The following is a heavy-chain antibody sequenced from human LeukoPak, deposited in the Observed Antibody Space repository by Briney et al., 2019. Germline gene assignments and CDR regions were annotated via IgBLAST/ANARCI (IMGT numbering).Heavy chain of an antibody. CDR1: GFTFSSYA. J-gene: IGHJ4*02. CDR2: ISGSGGST. Sequence: GGSLRLSCAASGFTFSSYAMSWVRQAPGKGLEWVSAISGSGGSTYYADSVKGRFTISRDNAKNSLYLQMNSLRAEDTAVYYCARVGYDFWSGPTPDYWGQGTLVTVSS. CDR3: ARVGYDFWSGPTPDY. V-gene: IGHV3-23*01. D-gene: IGHD3-3*01.